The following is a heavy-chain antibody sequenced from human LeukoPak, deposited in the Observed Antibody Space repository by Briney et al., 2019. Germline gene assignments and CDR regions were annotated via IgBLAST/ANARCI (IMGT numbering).Heavy chain of an antibody. V-gene: IGHV3-23*01. CDR1: GFTFSTSA. CDR2: ISAGGGST. Sequence: GGSLRLSCAASGFTFSTSAMSWVRQAPGKGLEWVSSISAGGGSTYYADSVKGRFTISRDFSNNTVYAQMNSLRAEDTAVYYCANNYNFDYWGQGTLVTVSS. D-gene: IGHD4-11*01. CDR3: ANNYNFDY. J-gene: IGHJ4*02.